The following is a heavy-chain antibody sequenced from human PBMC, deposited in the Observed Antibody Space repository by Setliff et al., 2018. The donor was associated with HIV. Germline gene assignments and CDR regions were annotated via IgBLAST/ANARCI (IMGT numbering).Heavy chain of an antibody. CDR3: AREDSSWYGSLDY. CDR1: GFIFSSYA. Sequence: GGSLRLSCAASGFIFSSYAMTWVRQAPGKGLEWVSTIRGSGSGDTTHYADFVKGRFTISRDNSENTLYLQMNSLRAEDMAVYYCAREDSSWYGSLDYWGQGTLVTVSS. V-gene: IGHV3-23*01. CDR2: IRGSGSGDTT. J-gene: IGHJ4*02. D-gene: IGHD6-13*01.